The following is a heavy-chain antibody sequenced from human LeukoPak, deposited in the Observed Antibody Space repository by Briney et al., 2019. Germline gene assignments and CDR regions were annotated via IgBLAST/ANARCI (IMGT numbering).Heavy chain of an antibody. CDR3: ARGVGFSSSWYRY. J-gene: IGHJ4*02. CDR2: INHSGST. D-gene: IGHD6-13*01. Sequence: PSETLSLTCAVYGGSFSGYYWSWIRQPPGKGLEWIGEINHSGSTNYNPSLKSRVTISVDTSKNQFSLKLSPVTAADTAVYYCARGVGFSSSWYRYWGQGTLVTVSS. V-gene: IGHV4-34*01. CDR1: GGSFSGYY.